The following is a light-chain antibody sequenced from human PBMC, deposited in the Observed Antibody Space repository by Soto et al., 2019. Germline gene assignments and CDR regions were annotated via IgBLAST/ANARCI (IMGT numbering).Light chain of an antibody. J-gene: IGKJ1*01. V-gene: IGKV3-20*01. CDR1: QSVSSSF. Sequence: IVLTQSPGTLSLSPGERATLSCRASQSVSSSFLAWYQQKPGQPPRLLIYGTSSRATGIPERFSGSGSGTDFTLTISRMEPEDFAVYYCQHYRSSWTFGRGTTVDFK. CDR2: GTS. CDR3: QHYRSSWT.